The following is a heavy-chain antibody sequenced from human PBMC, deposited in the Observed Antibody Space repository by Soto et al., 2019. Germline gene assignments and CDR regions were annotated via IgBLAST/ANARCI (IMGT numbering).Heavy chain of an antibody. CDR2: IYYSGST. J-gene: IGHJ6*02. Sequence: SETLSLTCTVSGGSISSGGYYWSWIRQHPGKGLEWIGYIYYSGSTYYNPSLKSRVTISVDTSKNQFSLNLSSVTAADTAVYYCSREYLEKDRRLHDYYYYGMDVWGQGTTVTVSS. CDR3: SREYLEKDRRLHDYYYYGMDV. CDR1: GGSISSGGYY. D-gene: IGHD2-21*02. V-gene: IGHV4-31*03.